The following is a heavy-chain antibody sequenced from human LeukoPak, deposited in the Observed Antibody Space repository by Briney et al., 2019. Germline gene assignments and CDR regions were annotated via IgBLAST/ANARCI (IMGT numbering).Heavy chain of an antibody. V-gene: IGHV3-23*01. CDR1: GFTFSSYA. D-gene: IGHD6-19*01. CDR2: ITGGGGNT. CDR3: ARQWLING. Sequence: PGGSLRLSCAASGFTFSSYAMSWVRQAPGKGLEWVSVITGGGGNTYYADSVKGRFTISRDNSKNTLYLQMNSLRAEDTAVYYCARQWLINGWGQGILVTVSS. J-gene: IGHJ4*02.